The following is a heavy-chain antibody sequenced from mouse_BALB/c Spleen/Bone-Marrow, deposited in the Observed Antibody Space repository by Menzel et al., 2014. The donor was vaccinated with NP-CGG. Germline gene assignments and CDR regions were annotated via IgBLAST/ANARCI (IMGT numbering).Heavy chain of an antibody. D-gene: IGHD2-14*01. CDR2: ISNGGGST. J-gene: IGHJ1*01. V-gene: IGHV5-12-2*01. Sequence: EVQLVESGGGLVQPGGSLKLSCAASGFTFSRYTMSWVRQTPEKRLEWVAYISNGGGSTYYPDTDTVKGRFTISRDNAKNTPYLQMSSLKSEDTAMYYCARHGVRREWYFDVWGAGTTVTVSS. CDR3: ARHGVRREWYFDV. CDR1: GFTFSRYT.